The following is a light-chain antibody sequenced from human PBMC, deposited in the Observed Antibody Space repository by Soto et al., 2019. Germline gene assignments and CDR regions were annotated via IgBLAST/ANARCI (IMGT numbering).Light chain of an antibody. V-gene: IGKV1-6*01. J-gene: IGKJ1*01. Sequence: AVQMTQSPSSLSASVGDRVTITCRASQGIRNDLGWYQQKPGKAPRLLIYSASSLESGVPSRFSGSGSGTDFTLTISSLQPEEFATYYCLQDYSYPRTFGQGTKVEIK. CDR3: LQDYSYPRT. CDR1: QGIRND. CDR2: SAS.